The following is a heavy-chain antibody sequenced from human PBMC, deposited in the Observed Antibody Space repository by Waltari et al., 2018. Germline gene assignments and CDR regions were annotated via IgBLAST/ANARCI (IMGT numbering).Heavy chain of an antibody. CDR1: GFTFSRNG. D-gene: IGHD2-15*01. CDR2: ISNDGRSE. CDR3: ARKVAGGRHFDL. V-gene: IGHV3-30*03. J-gene: IGHJ4*02. Sequence: QVQLVESGGGVVQPGRSRSLSCAASGFTFSRNGMHWVRQTPGKGLEWVAVISNDGRSEYYRDSVRGRFTISRDDSKNMVYLQMSSLRPEDTAVYHCARKVAGGRHFDLWGQGSLVTVSS.